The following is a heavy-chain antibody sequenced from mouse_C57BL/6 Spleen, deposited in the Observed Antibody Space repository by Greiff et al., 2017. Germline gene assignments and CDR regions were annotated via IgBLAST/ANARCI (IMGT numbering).Heavy chain of an antibody. Sequence: EVQLQQSVAELVRPGASVKLSCTASGFNIKNTYMHWVKQRPEQGLEWIGRIDPANGNTKYAPKFQGKATIAADTSSNTAYLQLSSLTSEDTAIYYCARTPYYYCSSYNYFDYWGQGTTLTVSS. CDR1: GFNIKNTY. V-gene: IGHV14-3*01. CDR3: ARTPYYYCSSYNYFDY. D-gene: IGHD1-1*01. J-gene: IGHJ2*01. CDR2: IDPANGNT.